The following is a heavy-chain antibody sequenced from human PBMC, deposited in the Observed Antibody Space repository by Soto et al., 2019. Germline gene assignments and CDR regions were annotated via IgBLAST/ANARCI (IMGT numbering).Heavy chain of an antibody. V-gene: IGHV3-30*18. CDR2: ISYDGSNK. D-gene: IGHD3-3*01. Sequence: QVQLVESGGGVVQPGRSLRLSCAASGFTFSSYGMHWVRQAPGKGLEWVAVISYDGSNKYYADSVKGRFTISRDNSKNKLYLQMNSLRAEDTAVYYCAQVESDFWSGYYISFYYGMDVWGQGTTVTVSS. J-gene: IGHJ6*02. CDR1: GFTFSSYG. CDR3: AQVESDFWSGYYISFYYGMDV.